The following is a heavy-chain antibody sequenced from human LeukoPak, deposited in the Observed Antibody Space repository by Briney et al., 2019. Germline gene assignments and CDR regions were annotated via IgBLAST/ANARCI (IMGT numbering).Heavy chain of an antibody. Sequence: SVTLSLTCVVAGGSIRTRSYYWGWVRQPPGKGLEWIGSIFYSGDTYYNSSPKSRVTIFADTSKNQFSLKLRSVTAADTAMYICARRLRHFDSWGQGTLVTVSS. J-gene: IGHJ4*02. CDR3: ARRLRHFDS. CDR1: GGSIRTRSYY. CDR2: IFYSGDT. V-gene: IGHV4-39*01. D-gene: IGHD3-16*01.